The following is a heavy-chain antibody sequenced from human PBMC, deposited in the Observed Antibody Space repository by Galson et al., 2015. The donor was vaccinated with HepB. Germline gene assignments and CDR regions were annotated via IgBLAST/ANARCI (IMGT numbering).Heavy chain of an antibody. J-gene: IGHJ3*02. CDR3: ARSRRDGYNWDDAFDI. Sequence: CAISGDSVSSNSAAWNWIRRSPSRGLEWLGRTYYRSKWYNDYAVSVKSRITINPDTSKNQFSLQLNSVTPEDTAVYYCARSRRDGYNWDDAFDIWGQGTMVTVSS. V-gene: IGHV6-1*01. CDR2: TYYRSKWYN. D-gene: IGHD5-24*01. CDR1: GDSVSSNSAA.